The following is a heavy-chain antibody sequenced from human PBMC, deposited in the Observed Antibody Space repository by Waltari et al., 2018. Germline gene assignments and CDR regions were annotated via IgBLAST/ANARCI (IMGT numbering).Heavy chain of an antibody. D-gene: IGHD3-9*01. V-gene: IGHV4-39*01. CDR2: NYYNGNT. Sequence: QLQVQESGPGLVKPSETLSLTCTVSGGAITTTNYYWGWIRQPPGKGLEWIGSNYYNGNTYDNPSLKSGVTISADTAKNQFSLNLNSVTAADTAVYYCASLLTGDWGQGVLVTVSS. CDR1: GGAITTTNYY. CDR3: ASLLTGD. J-gene: IGHJ4*02.